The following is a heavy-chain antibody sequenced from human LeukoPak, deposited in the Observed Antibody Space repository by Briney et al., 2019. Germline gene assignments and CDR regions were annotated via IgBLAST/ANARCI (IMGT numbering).Heavy chain of an antibody. D-gene: IGHD2-15*01. Sequence: ASVKVSCKASGYTFTSYAMNWVRQAPGQGLEWMGWIXTNTGNPTYAQGFTGRFVFSLDTSVSTAYLQISSLKAEDTAVYYCARDPPQNRYCSGGSCNPAGDYWGQGTLVTVSS. CDR2: IXTNTGNP. CDR1: GYTFTSYA. V-gene: IGHV7-4-1*02. CDR3: ARDPPQNRYCSGGSCNPAGDY. J-gene: IGHJ4*02.